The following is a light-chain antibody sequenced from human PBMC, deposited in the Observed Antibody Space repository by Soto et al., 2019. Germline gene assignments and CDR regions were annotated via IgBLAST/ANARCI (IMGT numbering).Light chain of an antibody. Sequence: QSVLTQPPSVSGAPGQRVTISCTGNSSNIGAGYDVHWYQQLPGTAPKLLIYGNNNRPSGVPDRFSGSKSDTSASLAITGLQAEDEADYYCQSFDSSLSGSVFGGGTQLTVL. CDR3: QSFDSSLSGSV. CDR1: SSNIGAGYD. CDR2: GNN. V-gene: IGLV1-40*01. J-gene: IGLJ7*01.